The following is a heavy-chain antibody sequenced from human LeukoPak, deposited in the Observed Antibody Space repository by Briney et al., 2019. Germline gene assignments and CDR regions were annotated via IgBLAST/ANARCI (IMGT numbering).Heavy chain of an antibody. CDR3: ASGYSSGWYVVDY. CDR1: GFTFSSYW. D-gene: IGHD6-19*01. CDR2: IKQDGSEK. V-gene: IGHV3-7*01. J-gene: IGHJ4*02. Sequence: GGSLRLSCAASGFTFSSYWMSWVRQAPGKGLEWVANIKQDGSEKYYVDSVKGRFTISRDNAKNSLYLQMNRLRAEDTAVYYCASGYSSGWYVVDYWGQGTLVTVSS.